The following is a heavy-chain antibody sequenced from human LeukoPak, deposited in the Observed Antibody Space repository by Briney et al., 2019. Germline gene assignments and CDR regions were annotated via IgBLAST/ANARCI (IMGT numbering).Heavy chain of an antibody. CDR2: IYYSGST. CDR1: GGSISSYY. D-gene: IGHD3-22*01. J-gene: IGHJ4*02. Sequence: SETLSLTCTVSGGSISSYYWSWIRQPPGKGLEWIGYIYYSGSTNYNPSLKSRVTISVDTSKNQFSLKLSSVTAADTAVYYCAGDYYYDSSGYYSIFDYWGQGTLVTVSS. V-gene: IGHV4-59*01. CDR3: AGDYYYDSSGYYSIFDY.